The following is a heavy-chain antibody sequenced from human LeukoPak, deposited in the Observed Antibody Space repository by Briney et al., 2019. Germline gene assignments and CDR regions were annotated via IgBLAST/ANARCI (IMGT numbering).Heavy chain of an antibody. Sequence: ASVKVSCKAPGYTFTSYGISWVRQAPGQGLEWMGWISAYNGNTNYAQKLQGRVTMTTDTSTSTAYMELRSLRSDDTAVYYCARTLSGYSYGYGDYWGQGTLVTVSS. CDR2: ISAYNGNT. V-gene: IGHV1-18*01. CDR1: GYTFTSYG. D-gene: IGHD5-18*01. J-gene: IGHJ4*02. CDR3: ARTLSGYSYGYGDY.